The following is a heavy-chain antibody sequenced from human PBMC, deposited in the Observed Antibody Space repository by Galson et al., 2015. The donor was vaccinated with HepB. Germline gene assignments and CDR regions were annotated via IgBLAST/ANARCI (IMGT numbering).Heavy chain of an antibody. Sequence: SLRLSCAASGFTFSSYAMSWVRQAPGKGLEWVSAISGSGGSTYYADSVKGRFTISRDNSKNTLYLQMNSLRAEDTAVYYCAKGELWFGHLPVLYWGQGTLVTVST. V-gene: IGHV3-23*01. J-gene: IGHJ4*02. D-gene: IGHD3-10*01. CDR2: ISGSGGST. CDR1: GFTFSSYA. CDR3: AKGELWFGHLPVLY.